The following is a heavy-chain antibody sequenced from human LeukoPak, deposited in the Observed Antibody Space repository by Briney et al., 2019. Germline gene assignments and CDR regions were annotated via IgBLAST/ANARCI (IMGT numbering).Heavy chain of an antibody. J-gene: IGHJ5*02. CDR1: GFTFSSYS. CDR2: ISSSSSTI. Sequence: PGGSLRLSCAASGFTFSSYSMNWVRQAPGKGLEWVSYISSSSSTIYYADSVKGRFTISRDNAKNSLCLQMNSLRAEDTAVYYCAKKEADYYGSGFDPWGQGTLVTVSS. CDR3: AKKEADYYGSGFDP. V-gene: IGHV3-48*04. D-gene: IGHD3-10*01.